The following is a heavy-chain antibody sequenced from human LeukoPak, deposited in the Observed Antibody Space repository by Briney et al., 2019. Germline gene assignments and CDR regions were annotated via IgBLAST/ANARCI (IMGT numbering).Heavy chain of an antibody. CDR3: ARGEWSSSDS. D-gene: IGHD6-6*01. V-gene: IGHV3-11*04. Sequence: LSLTCTVSGGSISSSSYYWGWIRQPPGKGLEWVSYISSSGSTIYYADSVKGRFTISRDNAKNSLYLQMNSLRAEDTAVYYCARGEWSSSDSWGQGTLVTVSS. J-gene: IGHJ4*02. CDR1: GGSISSSSYY. CDR2: ISSSGSTI.